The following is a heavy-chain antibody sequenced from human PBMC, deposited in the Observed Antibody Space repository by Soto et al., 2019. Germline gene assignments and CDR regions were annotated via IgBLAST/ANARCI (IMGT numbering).Heavy chain of an antibody. J-gene: IGHJ4*02. V-gene: IGHV2-26*01. Sequence: QVTLKESGPVLVKPTETLTLTCTVSGFSLSNPKMGVSWIRQPPGKALEWLAHIFPNDEKSYSPSLKSRLTISKATSKSQVVLIMTNMDPVDTATYFCARIRRDDYIWGSYRPQFDYWGQGTLVTVSS. CDR3: ARIRRDDYIWGSYRPQFDY. CDR1: GFSLSNPKMG. CDR2: IFPNDEK. D-gene: IGHD3-16*02.